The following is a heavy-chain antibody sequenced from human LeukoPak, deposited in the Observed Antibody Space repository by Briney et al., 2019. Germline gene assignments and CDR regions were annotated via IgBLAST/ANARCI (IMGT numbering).Heavy chain of an antibody. Sequence: GGSLRLSCAASGFTFSSYWMSWVRQAPGKGLEWVANIKQDGSEKYYVDSVKVRFTISRDNAKNSLYLQMNSLRAEDTAVYYCAKAHHGDYFFYFDYWGQGTLVTVSS. CDR3: AKAHHGDYFFYFDY. CDR1: GFTFSSYW. J-gene: IGHJ4*02. V-gene: IGHV3-7*03. CDR2: IKQDGSEK. D-gene: IGHD4-17*01.